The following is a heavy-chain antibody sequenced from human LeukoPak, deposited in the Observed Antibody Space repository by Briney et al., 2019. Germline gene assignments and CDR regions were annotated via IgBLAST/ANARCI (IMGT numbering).Heavy chain of an antibody. CDR2: ISGSGGST. V-gene: IGHV3-23*01. J-gene: IGHJ4*02. CDR3: ATTRVHDHLYGIDY. CDR1: GFTFSSYG. Sequence: GGSLRLSCAASGFTFSSYGMHWVRQAPGKGLEWVSAISGSGGSTYYADSVKGRFTISRDNSKNTLYLQMNSLRAEDTAVYYCATTRVHDHLYGIDYWGQGTLVTVSS. D-gene: IGHD3-10*01.